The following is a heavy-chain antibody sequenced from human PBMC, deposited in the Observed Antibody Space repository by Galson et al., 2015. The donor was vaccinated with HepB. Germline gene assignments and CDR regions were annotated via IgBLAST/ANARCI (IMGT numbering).Heavy chain of an antibody. CDR3: ARAVKGQDFWSGYGAYYYMDV. D-gene: IGHD3-3*01. J-gene: IGHJ6*03. Sequence: SVKVSCKASGYTFTSYDINWVRQATGQGLEWMGWMNPNSGNTGYAQKFQGRVTMTRNTSISTAYMELSSLRSEDTAVYYCARAVKGQDFWSGYGAYYYMDVWGKGTTVTVSS. CDR1: GYTFTSYD. CDR2: MNPNSGNT. V-gene: IGHV1-8*01.